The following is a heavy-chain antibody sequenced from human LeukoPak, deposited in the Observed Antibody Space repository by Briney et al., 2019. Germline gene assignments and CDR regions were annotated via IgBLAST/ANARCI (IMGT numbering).Heavy chain of an antibody. V-gene: IGHV5-51*01. CDR2: IYPGGSNG. Sequence: GESLKISCKCSGFDFTAYGIAWVRQMPGECLEWMGNIYPGGSNGRYSPSFQGQVTMSADKSITTVYLQWSSLKASDTAMYYCARHFHSAWFGFWGQGSLVTVSS. J-gene: IGHJ4*02. CDR1: GFDFTAYG. CDR3: ARHFHSAWFGF. D-gene: IGHD5-18*01.